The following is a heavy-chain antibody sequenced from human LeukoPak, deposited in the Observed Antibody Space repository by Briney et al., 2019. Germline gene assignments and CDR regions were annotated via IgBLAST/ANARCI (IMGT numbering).Heavy chain of an antibody. CDR1: GFIFSNYA. V-gene: IGHV3-23*01. CDR2: GGSGGST. CDR3: AKMRGQYYHSYYMDA. Sequence: GGSLRLSCAASGFIFSNYAMTWVRQAPGKGLEWVSYGGSGGSTYYADSVKGRFTVSRDKSKSTLYLQMNSLTAEDTAVYYCAKMRGQYYHSYYMDAWGKGTTVTVSS. J-gene: IGHJ6*03.